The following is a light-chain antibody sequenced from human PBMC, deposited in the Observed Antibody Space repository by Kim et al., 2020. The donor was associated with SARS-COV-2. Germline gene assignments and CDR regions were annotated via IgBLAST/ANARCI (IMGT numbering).Light chain of an antibody. CDR1: KLGDKY. J-gene: IGLJ2*01. CDR2: QDS. CDR3: QAWDSSTVV. Sequence: VSPGQTASLTCSGDKLGDKYACWYQQKPGQSPVLVIYQDSKRPSGIPERFSGSNSGNTATLTISGTQAMDEADYYCQAWDSSTVVIGGGTQLTVL. V-gene: IGLV3-1*01.